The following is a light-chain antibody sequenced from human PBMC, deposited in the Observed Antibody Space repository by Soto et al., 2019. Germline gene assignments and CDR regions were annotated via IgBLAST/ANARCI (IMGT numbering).Light chain of an antibody. CDR3: QQLRMYPST. J-gene: IGKJ4*01. Sequence: IQLTESPSSLSASVRDRFTITCLASQDIAIYLDWYQKKPGEAPKLLIYAASTLYGGVPSRFRGSGYGTDLAITITSMQAEDFETYYCQQLRMYPSTFGGGTKVDIK. CDR2: AAS. CDR1: QDIAIY. V-gene: IGKV1-9*01.